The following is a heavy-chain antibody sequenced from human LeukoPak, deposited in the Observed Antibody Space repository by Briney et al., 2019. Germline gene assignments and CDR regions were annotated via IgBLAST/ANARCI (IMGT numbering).Heavy chain of an antibody. CDR3: ARDLGRKKKTRYPATYGMDV. CDR1: GFTFSSYG. CDR2: IWYDGSNK. J-gene: IGHJ6*02. D-gene: IGHD1-26*01. Sequence: GRSLRLSCAASGFTFSSYGMHWVRQAPGKGLEWVAVIWYDGSNKYYADSVKGRFTISRDNSKNTLYLQMNSLRAEDTPMYYCARDLGRKKKTRYPATYGMDVWGQGTTVTVSS. V-gene: IGHV3-33*01.